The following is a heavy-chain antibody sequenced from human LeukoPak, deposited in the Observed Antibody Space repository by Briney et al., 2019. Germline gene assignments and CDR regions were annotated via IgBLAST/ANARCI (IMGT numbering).Heavy chain of an antibody. V-gene: IGHV4-34*01. J-gene: IGHJ5*02. CDR1: GGSFSGYY. D-gene: IGHD3-3*01. Sequence: SETLSLTCAVYGGSFSGYYWSWIRQPPGKGLEWIGEINHSGSTNYNPSLKSRVTISVDTSKNQFSLKLSSVTAADTAVYYCASGWVGDSDNWFDPWGQGTLVTVSS. CDR3: ASGWVGDSDNWFDP. CDR2: INHSGST.